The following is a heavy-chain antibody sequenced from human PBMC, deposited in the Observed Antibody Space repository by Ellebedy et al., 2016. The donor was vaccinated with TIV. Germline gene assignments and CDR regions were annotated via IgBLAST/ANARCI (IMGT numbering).Heavy chain of an antibody. CDR3: AKEEGWGLERLPLYYFDY. D-gene: IGHD1-1*01. V-gene: IGHV3-7*03. Sequence: GGSLRLXXAASGFTFSSYWMSWVRQAPGKGLEWVANIKQDGSEKYYVDSVKGRFTISRDNAKNSLYLQMNSLRAEDTAVYYCAKEEGWGLERLPLYYFDYWGQGTLVTVSS. J-gene: IGHJ4*02. CDR1: GFTFSSYW. CDR2: IKQDGSEK.